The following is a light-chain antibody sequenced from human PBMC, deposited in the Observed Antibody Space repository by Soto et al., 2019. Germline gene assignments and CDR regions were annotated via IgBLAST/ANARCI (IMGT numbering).Light chain of an antibody. J-gene: IGKJ1*01. CDR1: QSVSNNY. CDR3: QQYCSSPRT. Sequence: EIELTQSPGTLSLSPGERATISCRASQSVSNNYLACYQQKPGQAPSLLIYCASNRATGIPDRFSGSGSGTDFTLTIIRLEPEDFSAYYCQQYCSSPRTFGQGTKVDIK. V-gene: IGKV3-20*01. CDR2: CAS.